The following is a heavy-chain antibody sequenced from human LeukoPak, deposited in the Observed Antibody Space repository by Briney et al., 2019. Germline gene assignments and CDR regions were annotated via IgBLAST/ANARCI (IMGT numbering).Heavy chain of an antibody. Sequence: GASVKVSCKASGYTFTGFYMHWVGQAPGQGLEWMRWINPNSGGTNYEQTFRGSATMSRDTSTSTASMELSRLRSDDTAVYYCARDTPAYQLPARDLDYWGQGTLVTVSS. CDR2: INPNSGGT. CDR1: GYTFTGFY. J-gene: IGHJ4*02. V-gene: IGHV1-2*02. CDR3: ARDTPAYQLPARDLDY. D-gene: IGHD2-2*01.